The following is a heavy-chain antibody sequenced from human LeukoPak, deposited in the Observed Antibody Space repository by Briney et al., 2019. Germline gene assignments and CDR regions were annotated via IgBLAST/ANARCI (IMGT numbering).Heavy chain of an antibody. CDR2: IKQDGSEA. D-gene: IGHD1-1*01. V-gene: IGHV3-7*01. Sequence: GGSLRLSCAASGFTFSNYGMHWVRQAPGKGLEWVANIKQDGSEAYYVDSVKGRFTVSRDNAKNSLYLQMNSLRAEDTAVYYCASHLDYYYYYGMDVWGQGTTVTVSS. CDR3: ASHLDYYYYYGMDV. J-gene: IGHJ6*02. CDR1: GFTFSNYG.